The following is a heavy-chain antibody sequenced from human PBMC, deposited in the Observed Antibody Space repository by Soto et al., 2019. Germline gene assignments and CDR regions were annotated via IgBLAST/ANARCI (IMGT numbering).Heavy chain of an antibody. CDR1: GGTFSRYA. J-gene: IGHJ3*02. CDR2: IIPIFGTA. V-gene: IGHV1-69*13. D-gene: IGHD6-19*01. CDR3: ARPAVAVAGAFDI. Sequence: ASVKVSCKASGGTFSRYAISWVRQAPGQGLEWMGGIIPIFGTANYAQKFQGRVTITADESTSTAYMELSSLRSEDTAVYYCARPAVAVAGAFDIWGQGTMVTVSS.